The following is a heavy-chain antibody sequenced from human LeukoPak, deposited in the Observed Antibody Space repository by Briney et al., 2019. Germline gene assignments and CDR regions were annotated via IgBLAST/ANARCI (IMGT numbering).Heavy chain of an antibody. CDR2: LNHSGST. CDR3: ARDLRVVVPAANAPSYYYGMDV. V-gene: IGHV4-34*01. CDR1: GVSFSGYY. Sequence: SETLSLTCAVYGVSFSGYYWSWIRQPPGKGPEGIGELNHSGSTNCNPSLKSRVTTSVDTSKNQFSLKLSSVTAADTAVYYCARDLRVVVPAANAPSYYYGMDVWGKGTTVTVSS. D-gene: IGHD2-2*01. J-gene: IGHJ6*04.